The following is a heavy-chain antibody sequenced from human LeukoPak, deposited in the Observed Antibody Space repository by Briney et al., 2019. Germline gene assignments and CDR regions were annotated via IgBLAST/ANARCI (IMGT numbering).Heavy chain of an antibody. V-gene: IGHV4-38-2*01. CDR1: GYSINNAHY. Sequence: SETLSLTCAVSGYSINNAHYWAWIRQPPGKGLEWIGNNSQSAIAYYNPSLKSRVTISLDTSNNHFSLDLRSVTAADTAVYFCARASVEHSIVAGDYFDYWGQGTLVTLSS. CDR3: ARASVEHSIVAGDYFDY. J-gene: IGHJ4*02. CDR2: NSQSAIA. D-gene: IGHD1/OR15-1a*01.